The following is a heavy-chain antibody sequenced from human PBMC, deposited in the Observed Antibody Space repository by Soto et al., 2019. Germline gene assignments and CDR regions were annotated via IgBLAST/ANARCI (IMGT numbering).Heavy chain of an antibody. CDR3: ARDLWCSWYYYSYGMDV. CDR2: ISYDGSNK. J-gene: IGHJ6*02. CDR1: GFTFSSYA. Sequence: QVQLVESGGGVVQPGRSLRLSCAASGFTFSSYAMHWVRQAPGKGLEWVAVISYDGSNKYYADSVKGRFTISRDNSKNTLYLQMNSLWAQDTAVYYCARDLWCSWYYYSYGMDVWGQGTTVTVSS. V-gene: IGHV3-30-3*01. D-gene: IGHD6-13*01.